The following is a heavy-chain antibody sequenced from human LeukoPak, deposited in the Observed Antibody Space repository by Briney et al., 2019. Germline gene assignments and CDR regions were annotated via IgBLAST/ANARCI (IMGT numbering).Heavy chain of an antibody. CDR3: ARDLGDIVVVPSAFTLP. V-gene: IGHV1-18*01. CDR1: GYTFTSYG. J-gene: IGHJ5*02. Sequence: ASVKVSCKAYGYTFTSYGISWVRQAPGQGLEWMGWISAYNGNTNYAQKLQGRVTMTTDTSTSTAYMERRSLRSDDTAVYYCARDLGDIVVVPSAFTLPWGQGTLVTVSS. D-gene: IGHD2-2*01. CDR2: ISAYNGNT.